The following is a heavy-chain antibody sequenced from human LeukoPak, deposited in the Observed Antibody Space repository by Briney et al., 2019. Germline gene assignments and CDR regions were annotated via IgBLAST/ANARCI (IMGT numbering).Heavy chain of an antibody. J-gene: IGHJ6*02. D-gene: IGHD2-2*01. CDR3: ASGLVVVPAATSLGMDV. Sequence: PSETLSLTCAVYGGSFSGYYWSWIRQPPGKGLEWIGEINHSGSTNYNPSLKSRVTISVDTSKNQFSLKLSSVTAADTAVYYCASGLVVVPAATSLGMDVWGQGTTVTVSS. V-gene: IGHV4-34*01. CDR2: INHSGST. CDR1: GGSFSGYY.